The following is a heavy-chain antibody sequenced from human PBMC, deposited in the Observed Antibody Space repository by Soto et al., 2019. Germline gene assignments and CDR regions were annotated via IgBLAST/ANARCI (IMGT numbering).Heavy chain of an antibody. CDR2: IIPIFGTA. J-gene: IGHJ6*02. CDR3: ARAENSYGSTPRSYYYYYGMDV. V-gene: IGHV1-69*01. CDR1: GGTFSSYA. D-gene: IGHD5-18*01. Sequence: QVQLVQSGAEVKKPGSSVKVSCKASGGTFSSYAISWVRQAPGQGLEWMGGIIPIFGTANYAQKFQGRVTITADESTSTAYMELSSLRSADTAVYYCARAENSYGSTPRSYYYYYGMDVWGQGTTVTVSS.